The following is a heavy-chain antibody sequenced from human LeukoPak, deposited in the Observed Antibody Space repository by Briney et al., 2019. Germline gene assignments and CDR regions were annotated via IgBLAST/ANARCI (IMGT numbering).Heavy chain of an antibody. Sequence: SETLSLTCAVYGGSFSGYYWSWIRQPPGKGLEWIGEINHSGSTNYNPSLKSRVTISVDTSKLQFSLKLSSVTAADTAVYCCARRGAAGDFDYWGLGTLVTVSS. V-gene: IGHV4-34*01. D-gene: IGHD6-13*01. CDR1: GGSFSGYY. CDR3: ARRGAAGDFDY. J-gene: IGHJ4*02. CDR2: INHSGST.